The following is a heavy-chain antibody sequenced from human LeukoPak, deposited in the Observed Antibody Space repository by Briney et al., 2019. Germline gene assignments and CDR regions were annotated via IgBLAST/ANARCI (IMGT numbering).Heavy chain of an antibody. V-gene: IGHV4-31*03. Sequence: PSETLSLTCPVSGGSISSGGYYWSWIRQHPGKGLEWIWYIYYSGSTYYTPSLKSRVTISVDTSKNQFSLKLSSVTAADTAVYYCARINWNLTWAFDIWGQGTMVTVSS. CDR2: IYYSGST. J-gene: IGHJ3*02. CDR1: GGSISSGGYY. CDR3: ARINWNLTWAFDI. D-gene: IGHD1-7*01.